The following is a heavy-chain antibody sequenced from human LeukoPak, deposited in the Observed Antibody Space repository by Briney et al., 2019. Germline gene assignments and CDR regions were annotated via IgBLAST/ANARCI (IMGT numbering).Heavy chain of an antibody. V-gene: IGHV4-39*07. D-gene: IGHD5-24*01. CDR1: GASISSSSYY. CDR3: ARDPRWLQSQFFDY. Sequence: SESLSPTCTVSGASISSSSYYWGWIRQPPGKGLEWSGSIYDSASTYYNPSLKSRVTISVDTSKTQFSLKLSSVTAADTAVYYCARDPRWLQSQFFDYWGQGTLVTVSS. J-gene: IGHJ4*02. CDR2: IYDSAST.